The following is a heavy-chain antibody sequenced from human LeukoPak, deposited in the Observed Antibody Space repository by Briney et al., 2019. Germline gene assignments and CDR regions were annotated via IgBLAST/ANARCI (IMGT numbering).Heavy chain of an antibody. CDR1: GYTFTSYG. J-gene: IGHJ4*02. CDR3: ARPTMSGSYDY. V-gene: IGHV1-18*01. Sequence: ASVKLSCKASGYTFTSYGISWVRQPPGQGLEWMGWISAYNGNTNYAQTLQGRVTMTTDTSTSTAYMELRSLRSDDTAVYYCARPTMSGSYDYWGQGTLVTVSS. CDR2: ISAYNGNT. D-gene: IGHD1-26*01.